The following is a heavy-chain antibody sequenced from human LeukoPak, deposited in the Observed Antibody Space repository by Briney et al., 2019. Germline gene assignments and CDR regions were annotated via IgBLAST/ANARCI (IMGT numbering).Heavy chain of an antibody. V-gene: IGHV1-18*01. D-gene: IGHD6-13*01. J-gene: IGHJ4*02. Sequence: GASVKVSCKSSGYTFTSYGISWVRQAPGQGLEWMGWISAYNGNTNYAQKLQGRVTITRNTSISTAYMELSSLRSEDTAVYYCARGSGIAAEDYWGQGTLVTVSS. CDR2: ISAYNGNT. CDR1: GYTFTSYG. CDR3: ARGSGIAAEDY.